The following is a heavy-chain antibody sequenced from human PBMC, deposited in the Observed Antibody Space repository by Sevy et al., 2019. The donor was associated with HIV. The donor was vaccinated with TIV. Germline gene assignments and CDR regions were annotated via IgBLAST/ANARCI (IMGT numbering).Heavy chain of an antibody. CDR1: GLTVSDSY. CDR3: ASVFWDYRQRRGAYFDY. Sequence: GGSLRLSCAASGLTVSDSYMAWVRQSPGKGLEWVSLIHSSGATYYADSVKGRFTLSRDRSENTLYLQMNTLGAEDTALYYCASVFWDYRQRRGAYFDYWGQGTLVTVSS. CDR2: IHSSGAT. D-gene: IGHD1-7*01. J-gene: IGHJ4*02. V-gene: IGHV3-53*01.